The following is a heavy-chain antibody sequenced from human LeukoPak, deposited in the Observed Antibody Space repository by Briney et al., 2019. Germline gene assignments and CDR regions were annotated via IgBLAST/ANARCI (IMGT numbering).Heavy chain of an antibody. V-gene: IGHV3-23*01. CDR1: GFTFSSYA. Sequence: PGGSLRLSCAAPGFTFSSYAMSWVRQAPGKGLEWVSIISDSGGSTYYADSVKGQFTISRDNSKNTLYLQMNSLRAEDTAVYYCTGGTYSAYWGQGTLVTVSS. J-gene: IGHJ4*02. CDR2: ISDSGGST. CDR3: TGGTYSAY. D-gene: IGHD2-8*02.